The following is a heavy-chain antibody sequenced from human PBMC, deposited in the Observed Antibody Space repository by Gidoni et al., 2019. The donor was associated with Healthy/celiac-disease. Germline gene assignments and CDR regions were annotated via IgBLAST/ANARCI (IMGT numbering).Heavy chain of an antibody. CDR1: GFTFSSYA. J-gene: IGHJ6*02. CDR3: ARDYYWNYPGYYYYGMDV. V-gene: IGHV3-30-3*01. Sequence: QVQLVESGGGVVQPGRSLRLSCAASGFTFSSYAMHWVRQAPGKGLEWVAVISYDGSNKYYADSVKGRFTTSRDNSKNTLYLQMNSLRAEDTAVYYCARDYYWNYPGYYYYGMDVWGQGTTVTVSS. CDR2: ISYDGSNK. D-gene: IGHD1-7*01.